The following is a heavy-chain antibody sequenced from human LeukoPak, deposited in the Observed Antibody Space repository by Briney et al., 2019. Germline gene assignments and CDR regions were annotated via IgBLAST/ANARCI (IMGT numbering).Heavy chain of an antibody. CDR2: ISSSGSTI. CDR1: GFTFSSYE. D-gene: IGHD3-10*01. Sequence: GGSLRLSCAASGFTFSSYEMNWVRQAPGKGLEWVSYISSSGSTIYYADSVKGRFTISRDNAKNSLYLQMNRLRAEDTAVYYCARGGVRGVLLPVDYWGQGTLVTVSS. V-gene: IGHV3-48*03. CDR3: ARGGVRGVLLPVDY. J-gene: IGHJ4*02.